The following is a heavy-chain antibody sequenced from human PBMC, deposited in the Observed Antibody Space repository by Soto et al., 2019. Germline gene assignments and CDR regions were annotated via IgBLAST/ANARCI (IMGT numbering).Heavy chain of an antibody. J-gene: IGHJ4*02. V-gene: IGHV1-18*01. CDR1: GYSLTSYG. Sequence: QVHLVQSGAEVKKPGASVKVSCKASGYSLTSYGISWVRQAPGQGLEWMGWITSDNGHTKYAQKIQGRVTMTTDTSKSTAYMELRSLKSDDTAVYYCARAPIAFYYYFDYGGQGTLVIVSS. D-gene: IGHD3-10*01. CDR2: ITSDNGHT. CDR3: ARAPIAFYYYFDY.